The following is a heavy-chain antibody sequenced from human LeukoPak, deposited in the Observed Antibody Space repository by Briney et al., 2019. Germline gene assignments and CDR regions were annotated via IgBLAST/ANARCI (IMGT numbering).Heavy chain of an antibody. D-gene: IGHD3-3*01. Sequence: PSETLSLTCTVSGGSISSSSYYWGWIRQPPGKGLEWIGSIYYSGSTYYNPSLKSRVTISVDTSKNQFPLKLSSVTAADTAVFYCARRRWIGAFDYWGQGTLVTVSS. V-gene: IGHV4-39*01. CDR2: IYYSGST. CDR1: GGSISSSSYY. CDR3: ARRRWIGAFDY. J-gene: IGHJ4*02.